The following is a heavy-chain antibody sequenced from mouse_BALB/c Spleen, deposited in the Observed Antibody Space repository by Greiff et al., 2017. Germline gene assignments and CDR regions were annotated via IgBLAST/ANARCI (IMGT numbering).Heavy chain of an antibody. CDR1: GYSITSDYA. Sequence: EVQGVESGPGLVKPSQSLSLTCTVTGYSITSDYAWNWIRQFPGNKLEWMGYISYSGSTSYNPSLKSRISITRDTSKNQFFLQLNSVTTEDTATYYCALTGPGDAMDYWGQGTSVTVSS. V-gene: IGHV3-2*02. D-gene: IGHD4-1*01. CDR2: ISYSGST. J-gene: IGHJ4*01. CDR3: ALTGPGDAMDY.